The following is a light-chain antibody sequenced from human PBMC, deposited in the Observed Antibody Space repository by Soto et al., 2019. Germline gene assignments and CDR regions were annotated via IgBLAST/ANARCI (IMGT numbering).Light chain of an antibody. J-gene: IGKJ1*01. Sequence: DIQMTQSPSSLSASVGDRVTITCRASQSISSYLNWYQQKPGKAPKLLIYAASSLQSGVPSRFSGSGSGTYFTLTISSLQPEDFAAYYCQQSYSTLRGTFGQGTKVEIK. V-gene: IGKV1-39*01. CDR3: QQSYSTLRGT. CDR1: QSISSY. CDR2: AAS.